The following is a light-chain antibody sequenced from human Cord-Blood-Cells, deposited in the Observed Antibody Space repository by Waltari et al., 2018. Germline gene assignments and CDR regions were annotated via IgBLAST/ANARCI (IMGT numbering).Light chain of an antibody. CDR3: NSRDSSGNHYV. Sequence: SSELTQDPAVSVALGQTVRITCQGDSLRSYYASWYQQKPGQAPVLVNYGKNNRPSGIPDRFSGSSSGNTASLTITGAHAEDEADYYCNSRDSSGNHYVFGTGTKVTVL. J-gene: IGLJ1*01. V-gene: IGLV3-19*01. CDR2: GKN. CDR1: SLRSYY.